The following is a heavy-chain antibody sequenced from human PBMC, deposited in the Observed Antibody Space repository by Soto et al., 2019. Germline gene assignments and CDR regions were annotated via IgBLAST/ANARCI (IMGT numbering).Heavy chain of an antibody. D-gene: IGHD5-12*01. CDR3: ARGSGYGAYYYYGMDV. J-gene: IGHJ6*02. CDR1: GYTFTGYY. Sequence: AASVKVSCKASGYTFTGYYMHWVRQAPGQGLEWMGWINPNSGGTNYAQKFQGRVTMTRDTSISTAYMELSRLRSDDTAVYYCARGSGYGAYYYYGMDVWGQGTTVTVSS. CDR2: INPNSGGT. V-gene: IGHV1-2*02.